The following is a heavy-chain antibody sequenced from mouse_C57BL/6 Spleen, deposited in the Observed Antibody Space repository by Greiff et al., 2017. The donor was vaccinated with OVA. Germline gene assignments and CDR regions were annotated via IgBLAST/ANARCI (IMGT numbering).Heavy chain of an antibody. J-gene: IGHJ4*01. CDR2: ISYDGSN. D-gene: IGHD6-1*01. Sequence: EVQLVESGPGLVKPSQSLSLTCSVTGYSITSGYYWNWIRQFPGNKLEWMGYISYDGSNNYNPSLKNRISITRDTSKNQFFLKLNSVTTEDTATYYCAREGASGAMDYWGQGTSVTVSS. CDR3: AREGASGAMDY. V-gene: IGHV3-6*01. CDR1: GYSITSGYY.